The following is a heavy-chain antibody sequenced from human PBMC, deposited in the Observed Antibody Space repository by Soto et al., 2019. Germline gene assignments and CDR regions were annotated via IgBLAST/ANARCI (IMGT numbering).Heavy chain of an antibody. Sequence: GGSLRLSCAASGFTFSSYAMSWVRQAPGKGLEWVSAISGSGGSTYCADSVKGRFTISRDNSKNTLYLQMNSLRAEDTAVYYCAKDYCSGGSCYYFDYWGQGTLVTVSS. CDR2: ISGSGGST. D-gene: IGHD2-15*01. J-gene: IGHJ4*02. V-gene: IGHV3-23*01. CDR1: GFTFSSYA. CDR3: AKDYCSGGSCYYFDY.